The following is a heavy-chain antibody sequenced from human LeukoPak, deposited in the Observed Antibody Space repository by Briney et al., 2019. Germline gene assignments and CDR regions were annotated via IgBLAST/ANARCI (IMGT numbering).Heavy chain of an antibody. V-gene: IGHV1-8*01. CDR3: ARAPMGAAALY. D-gene: IGHD6-13*01. J-gene: IGHJ4*02. CDR1: GYTFTNFD. CDR2: MNPVSGNA. Sequence: ASVKVSCKPSGYTFTNFDINWVRQAPGQGLEWMGWMNPVSGNAGSAQKFQGRITLTRDTSINTAYMELSSLRSDDTAFYYCARAPMGAAALYWGQGTLVTVSS.